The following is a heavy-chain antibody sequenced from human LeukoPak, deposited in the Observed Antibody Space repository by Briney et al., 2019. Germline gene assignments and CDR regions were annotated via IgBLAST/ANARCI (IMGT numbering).Heavy chain of an antibody. Sequence: EGSLRLSCAASGFPFRSYWMSWVRQAPGKGLEWVANINEDGGEKYYADSVKGRFTISRDNARNSLYVQMNNLRAEDTAVYYCARKSGDPFDYWGQGTLVAVSS. CDR2: INEDGGEK. V-gene: IGHV3-7*01. CDR3: ARKSGDPFDY. CDR1: GFPFRSYW. D-gene: IGHD4-17*01. J-gene: IGHJ4*02.